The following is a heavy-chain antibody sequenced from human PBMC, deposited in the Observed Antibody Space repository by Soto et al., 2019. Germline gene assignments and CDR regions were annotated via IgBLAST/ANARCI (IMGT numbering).Heavy chain of an antibody. CDR1: RGTFSNYA. CDR2: IIPMFSTA. V-gene: IGHV1-69*12. D-gene: IGHD5-18*01. J-gene: IGHJ4*02. CDR3: ARNGDTAMAHRTEY. Sequence: QVQLVQSGAEVKKPGSSVKVSCKASRGTFSNYAISWIRQAPGQGLEWMGGIIPMFSTANYAQKFQGRVTISADVSTNTAYMELSSLRSEDTAVYYCARNGDTAMAHRTEYWGQGTLVTVSS.